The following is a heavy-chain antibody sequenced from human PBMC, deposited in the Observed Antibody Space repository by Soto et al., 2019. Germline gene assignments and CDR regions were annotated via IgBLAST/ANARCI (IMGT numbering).Heavy chain of an antibody. Sequence: EVQLVESGGGLVQPGGSLRVSCAASGFTLRSHRIHWVRQVPGKGLEWVSRIDTDGGATSYADSVKGRFTISTDNAKNTVHLQMNGLRGEDTAVYYCATVFDLWGQGTLVTVSS. CDR1: GFTLRSHR. CDR3: ATVFDL. CDR2: IDTDGGAT. J-gene: IGHJ5*02. V-gene: IGHV3-74*01.